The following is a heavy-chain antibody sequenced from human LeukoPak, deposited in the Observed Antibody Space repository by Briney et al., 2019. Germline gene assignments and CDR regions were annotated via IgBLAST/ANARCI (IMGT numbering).Heavy chain of an antibody. Sequence: SQTQSLTCTVSGGSISSGGYYWSWLRQHPGRGLEWIGYIYYSGSTYYNPSLKSRVTISVDTSKNQFSLKLSSVTAADTAVYYCARALGYCSGGSCYKGGYYYYGMDVWGKGTTVTVSS. CDR3: ARALGYCSGGSCYKGGYYYYGMDV. CDR1: GGSISSGGYY. J-gene: IGHJ6*04. V-gene: IGHV4-31*03. CDR2: IYYSGST. D-gene: IGHD2-15*01.